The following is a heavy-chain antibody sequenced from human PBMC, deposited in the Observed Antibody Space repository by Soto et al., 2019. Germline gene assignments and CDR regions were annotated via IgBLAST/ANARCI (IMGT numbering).Heavy chain of an antibody. CDR2: IFYSGTT. Sequence: QLQLQESGPGLVKPAETLSLTCSVSLGSIITGDYWWGWIRQPPGKGLEWIGSIFYSGTTYYSPSLRSRVAIFVDTSKNHFSLRLNSVTAADTAVYYCARQIGRGSWSFDLWGQGTLVTVSS. CDR1: LGSIITGDYW. D-gene: IGHD6-13*01. CDR3: ARQIGRGSWSFDL. V-gene: IGHV4-39*01. J-gene: IGHJ4*02.